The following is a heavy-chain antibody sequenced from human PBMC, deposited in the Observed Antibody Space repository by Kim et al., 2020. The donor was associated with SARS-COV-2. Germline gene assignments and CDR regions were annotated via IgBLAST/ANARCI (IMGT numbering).Heavy chain of an antibody. J-gene: IGHJ4*02. CDR3: ARVTGGYGYGYYFDH. V-gene: IGHV3-53*01. Sequence: GGSLRLSCAVSGFIVSHNFMNWVRQAPGKGLEWVSVIYAGGNTDYAGSVKGRFTISRDNSKNTLYLQMNSLRAEDTPVYYCARVTGGYGYGYYFDHWGQG. CDR2: IYAGGNT. D-gene: IGHD5-18*01. CDR1: GFIVSHNF.